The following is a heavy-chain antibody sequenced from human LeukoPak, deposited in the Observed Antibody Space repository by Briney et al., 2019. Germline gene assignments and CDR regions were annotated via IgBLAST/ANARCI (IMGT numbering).Heavy chain of an antibody. V-gene: IGHV1-2*06. CDR1: GYTFTGYY. CDR2: INPNSGGT. J-gene: IGHJ4*02. D-gene: IGHD4-23*01. Sequence: ASVKVSCKASGYTFTGYYMQWVRQAPGQGLEWMGRINPNSGGTNYAQKFQGRVTMTRDTSISTAYMELSRLRSDDTAVYYCARVRTHGGNGDYWGQGTLVTVSS. CDR3: ARVRTHGGNGDY.